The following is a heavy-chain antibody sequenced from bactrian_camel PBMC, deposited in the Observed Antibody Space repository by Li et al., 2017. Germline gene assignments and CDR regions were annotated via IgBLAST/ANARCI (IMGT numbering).Heavy chain of an antibody. D-gene: IGHD3*01. CDR1: GPVYSHNY. CDR2: ISARGGAT. Sequence: HVQLVESGGGTVQSGGSLRLSCVESGPVYSHNYMAWFRQGPGKEREGVAAISARGGATYYADSVKGRFTISKDNAENTLYLQLNSLRTEDTAMYYCTEGGRTLETATRGPGTQVTV. V-gene: IGHV3-3*01. CDR3: TEGGRTLETAT. J-gene: IGHJ4*01.